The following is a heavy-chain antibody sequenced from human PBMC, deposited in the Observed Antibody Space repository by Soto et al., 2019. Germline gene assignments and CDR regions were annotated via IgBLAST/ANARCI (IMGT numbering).Heavy chain of an antibody. CDR1: GNTFSSYV. CDR3: ASHSPPGYCISTSCQDAFDI. CDR2: INVGNGNT. V-gene: IGHV1-3*01. J-gene: IGHJ3*02. Sequence: ASVKVSCKASGNTFSSYVIDWVRQAPGQRLEWMGWINVGNGNTKHSQKFQGRVTISVDKSISTTYLEWSSLKASDTAMYYCASHSPPGYCISTSCQDAFDIWGQGTMVTVSS. D-gene: IGHD2-2*01.